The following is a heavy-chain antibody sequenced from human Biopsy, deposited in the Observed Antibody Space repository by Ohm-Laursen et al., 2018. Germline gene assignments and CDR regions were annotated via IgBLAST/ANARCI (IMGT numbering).Heavy chain of an antibody. J-gene: IGHJ3*02. CDR2: IFYRGST. D-gene: IGHD3-22*01. CDR1: GGSISNNNYY. Sequence: PGTLSLTCTVSGGSISNNNYYWGWIRQPPGKGLEWIGSIFYRGSTHYKPSLKSRVTILVDTSKNQFSLKLNSVTAADTAVYYCGRREVVITHDAFDTWGQGTMVTVSS. CDR3: GRREVVITHDAFDT. V-gene: IGHV4-39*07.